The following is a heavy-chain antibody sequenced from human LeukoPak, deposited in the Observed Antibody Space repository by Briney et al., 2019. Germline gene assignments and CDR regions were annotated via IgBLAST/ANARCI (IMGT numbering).Heavy chain of an antibody. D-gene: IGHD2-2*02. CDR1: GGSFSGYY. CDR2: INHSGST. CDR3: ARGAIVVVPAAIWGFDY. J-gene: IGHJ4*02. Sequence: PSETLSLTCAVYGGSFSGYYWSWIRQPPGKGLEWIGEINHSGSTNYNPSLKSRVTISVDTSKNQFSLKLSSVTAADTAVYYCARGAIVVVPAAIWGFDYWDQGTLVTVSS. V-gene: IGHV4-34*01.